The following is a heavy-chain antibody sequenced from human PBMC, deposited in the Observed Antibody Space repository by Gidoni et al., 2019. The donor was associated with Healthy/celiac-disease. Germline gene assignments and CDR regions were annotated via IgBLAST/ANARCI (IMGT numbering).Heavy chain of an antibody. D-gene: IGHD6-13*01. V-gene: IGHV4-34*01. CDR3: ARGLKRQQLVLGRSNWFDP. CDR1: GGSFSGYY. CDR2: INHIGST. Sequence: QVQLQQWGAGLLKPSETLSLTCAVYGGSFSGYYWSWIRQPQGKGLEWIGEINHIGSTNYNPSLKSRVTISVDTSKNQFSLKLSSVTAADTAVYYCARGLKRQQLVLGRSNWFDPWGQGTLVTVSS. J-gene: IGHJ5*02.